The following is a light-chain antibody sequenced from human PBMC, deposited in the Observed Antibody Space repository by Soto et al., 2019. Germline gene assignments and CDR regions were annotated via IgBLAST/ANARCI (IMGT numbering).Light chain of an antibody. CDR1: QSFSGF. CDR3: QQYKAYSYT. V-gene: IGKV1-5*03. CDR2: KAS. J-gene: IGKJ5*01. Sequence: DIQMTQSPSSLSASVGDEVTITCRASQSFSGFLNWYQQKPGKAPKLLISKASSLESGVPSRFSGSGSGTEFSLTISSLQPDDFATYYCQQYKAYSYTFGQGTRLEIK.